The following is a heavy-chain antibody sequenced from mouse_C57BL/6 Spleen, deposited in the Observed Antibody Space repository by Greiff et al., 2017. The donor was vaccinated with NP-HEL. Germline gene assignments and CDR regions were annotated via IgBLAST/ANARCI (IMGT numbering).Heavy chain of an antibody. J-gene: IGHJ4*01. CDR1: GYTFTDYY. CDR3: ASSGSYAMDY. CDR2: INPNNGGT. V-gene: IGHV1-26*01. Sequence: EVQLQQSGPELVKPGASVKIPCKASGYTFTDYYMNWVKQSHGKSLEWIGDINPNNGGTSYNQKFKGKATLTVDKSSSTAYMERRSLTSEAAAVYYCASSGSYAMDYWGQGTSVTVSS.